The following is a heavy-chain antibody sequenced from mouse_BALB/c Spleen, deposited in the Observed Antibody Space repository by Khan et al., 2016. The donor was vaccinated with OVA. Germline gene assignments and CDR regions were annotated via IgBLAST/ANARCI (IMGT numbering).Heavy chain of an antibody. J-gene: IGHJ4*01. V-gene: IGHV3-2*02. CDR3: ARDGSRYNYAMDY. Sequence: EVELVESGPGLVKPSQSLSLTCTVTGYSITSDYAWNWIRQFPGNKLEWMGYISSSGSTNYNPALKSRISITRDTSKYQFFLQLNSVTTEDTATYYCARDGSRYNYAMDYWGQGTSVTVSS. D-gene: IGHD2-3*01. CDR1: GYSITSDYA. CDR2: ISSSGST.